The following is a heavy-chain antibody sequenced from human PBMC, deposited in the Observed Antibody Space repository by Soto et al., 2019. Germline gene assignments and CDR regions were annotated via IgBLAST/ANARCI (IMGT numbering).Heavy chain of an antibody. Sequence: PSETLSLTCAVYGGSFSGYYWSWIRQPPGKGLEWIGEIGQSGGTVYNPSLESRVTISGDSSNNQFSLKLNSVTAADTAVYYCARHGGYYFDYWGQGAPVTVSS. CDR2: IGQSGGT. J-gene: IGHJ4*02. CDR3: ARHGGYYFDY. D-gene: IGHD3-16*01. V-gene: IGHV4-34*01. CDR1: GGSFSGYY.